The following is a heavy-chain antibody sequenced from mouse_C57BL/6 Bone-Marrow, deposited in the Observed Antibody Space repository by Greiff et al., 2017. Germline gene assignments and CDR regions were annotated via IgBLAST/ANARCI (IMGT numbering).Heavy chain of an antibody. D-gene: IGHD2-3*01. CDR2: INPYNGGT. Sequence: VQLQQSGPVLVKPGASVKMSCKASGYTFTDYYMNWVKQSHGKSLEWIGVINPYNGGTSYNQKFKGKATLTVDKSSRTAYMELNSLTSEDSAVYYCARKGGYYDYAMDYWGQGTSVTVSS. CDR1: GYTFTDYY. CDR3: ARKGGYYDYAMDY. V-gene: IGHV1-19*01. J-gene: IGHJ4*01.